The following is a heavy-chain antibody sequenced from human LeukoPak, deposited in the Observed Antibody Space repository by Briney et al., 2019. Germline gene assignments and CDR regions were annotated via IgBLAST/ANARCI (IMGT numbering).Heavy chain of an antibody. CDR2: IYPGDSTT. D-gene: IGHD6-19*01. Sequence: GGSLEISCKGSGYSFTSYWIGWVRQLPGKGLEGRGIIYPGDSTTRYRPSFQGQVTISAHRPISTAYLQWSSLKASDTAMYYCARIGDRIFNSRAVAAATNDYWRQGTLVTVSS. CDR3: ARIGDRIFNSRAVAAATNDY. CDR1: GYSFTSYW. V-gene: IGHV5-51*04. J-gene: IGHJ4*02.